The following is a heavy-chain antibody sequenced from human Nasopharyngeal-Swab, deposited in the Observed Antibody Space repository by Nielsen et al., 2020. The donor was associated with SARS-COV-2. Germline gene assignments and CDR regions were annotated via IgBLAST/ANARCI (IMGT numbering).Heavy chain of an antibody. V-gene: IGHV3-30*04. CDR1: KFSFSSHA. CDR3: VRGYGGNSEVDAFGI. Sequence: GGSLRLSCAASKFSFSSHAMHWVRQAPGKGLEWVAVIAYDGSNKYYVDSVRGRFTISRDNSKNTLYLQMNSLRAEDTAVYYCVRGYGGNSEVDAFGIWGQGTMVTVSS. CDR2: IAYDGSNK. D-gene: IGHD4-23*01. J-gene: IGHJ3*02.